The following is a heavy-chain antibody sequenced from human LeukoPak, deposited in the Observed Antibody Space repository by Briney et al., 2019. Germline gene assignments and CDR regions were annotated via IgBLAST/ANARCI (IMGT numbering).Heavy chain of an antibody. CDR1: GFIFSSYA. CDR3: ASGSRENYYDSSGRHY. V-gene: IGHV4-39*01. J-gene: IGHJ4*02. D-gene: IGHD3-22*01. CDR2: IYYSGST. Sequence: PGGSLRLSCAASGFIFSSYAMSWVRQPPGKGLEWIGSIYYSGSTYYNPSLKSRVTISVDTSKNQFSLKLSSVTAADTAVYYCASGSRENYYDSSGRHYWGEGTLVTVSS.